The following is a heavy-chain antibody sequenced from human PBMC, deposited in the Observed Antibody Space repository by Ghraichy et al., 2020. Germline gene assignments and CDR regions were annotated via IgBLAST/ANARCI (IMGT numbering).Heavy chain of an antibody. Sequence: GGSLRLSCAASGFTFSTYWMHWVRQAPGKGLVWVSRVNSDGSTLNYADSVKGRFTISRDNAKNTLYLQVNSLRDEDTAVYYCAKGRAVGATNPPSDYWGQGTQVTVSS. J-gene: IGHJ4*02. V-gene: IGHV3-74*01. D-gene: IGHD1-26*01. CDR3: AKGRAVGATNPPSDY. CDR2: VNSDGSTL. CDR1: GFTFSTYW.